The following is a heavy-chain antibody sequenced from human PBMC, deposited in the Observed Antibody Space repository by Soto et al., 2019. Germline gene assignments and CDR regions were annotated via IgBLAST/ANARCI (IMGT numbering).Heavy chain of an antibody. J-gene: IGHJ4*02. D-gene: IGHD7-27*01. CDR3: ARDNAGESSNGFDY. CDR2: IYYSGST. Sequence: PSETLSLTCTVSGGSVSSYYWGWIRQPPGKGLEWIGYIYYSGSTNYNPSLKSRVTISVDTSKNQFSLKLSSVTAADTAVYYCARDNAGESSNGFDYWGQGTLVTVSS. V-gene: IGHV4-59*02. CDR1: GGSVSSYY.